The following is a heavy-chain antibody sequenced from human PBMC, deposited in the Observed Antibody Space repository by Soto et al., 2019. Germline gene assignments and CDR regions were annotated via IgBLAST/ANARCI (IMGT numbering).Heavy chain of an antibody. D-gene: IGHD3-10*01. V-gene: IGHV4-34*01. J-gene: IGHJ6*02. CDR2: INHSGST. CDR3: ARVLKTYYYGSGSYYMGGYYYYGVDA. Sequence: SETLSLTCAVYGGSFSGYYWSWIRQPPGKGLEWIGEINHSGSTNYNPSLKSRVTISVDTSKNQFSLKLSSVTAADTAVYYCARVLKTYYYGSGSYYMGGYYYYGVDAWGQGTTVTVSS. CDR1: GGSFSGYY.